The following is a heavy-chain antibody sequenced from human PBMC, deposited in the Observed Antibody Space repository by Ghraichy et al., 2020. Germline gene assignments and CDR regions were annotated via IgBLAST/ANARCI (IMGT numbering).Heavy chain of an antibody. CDR2: ITSSSRTR. V-gene: IGHV3-48*02. D-gene: IGHD4-23*01. J-gene: IGHJ6*02. CDR1: QFTFSSYS. Sequence: GGSLRLSCVGSQFTFSSYSMNWVRQSPGKGLEWVSYITSSSRTRFYADSVKGRFTISRDNAQNSLYLQMNSLTDEDTAVYYCARGSTVVRFYYYGMDVWGQGTTVTVSS. CDR3: ARGSTVVRFYYYGMDV.